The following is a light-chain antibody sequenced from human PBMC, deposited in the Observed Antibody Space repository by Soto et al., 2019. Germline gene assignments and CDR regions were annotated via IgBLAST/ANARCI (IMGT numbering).Light chain of an antibody. CDR2: EAR. CDR3: SSYTSSSTLYV. J-gene: IGLJ1*01. CDR1: SIDFVTYNR. Sequence: QSALTQPPSVSGSPGQSVTISSPGTSIDFVTYNRVSWYQQPPGTAPNLLIYEARNRPSGVPDRFSGSKSGNTASLTISGLQAEDEADYYCSSYTSSSTLYVFGTGTKVTVL. V-gene: IGLV2-18*02.